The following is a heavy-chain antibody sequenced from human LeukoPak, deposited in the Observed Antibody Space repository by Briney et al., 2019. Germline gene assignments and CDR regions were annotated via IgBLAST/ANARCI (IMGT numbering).Heavy chain of an antibody. CDR1: GFTFSSCS. D-gene: IGHD3-3*01. Sequence: GGSLRLSCAASGFTFSSCSMNWVRQAPGKGLEWVSSISSSSSYIYYADSVKGRFTISRDNAKNSLYLQMNSLRAEDTAVYYCARDKRFEGDGFDYWGQGTLVTVSS. CDR3: ARDKRFEGDGFDY. V-gene: IGHV3-21*01. J-gene: IGHJ4*02. CDR2: ISSSSSYI.